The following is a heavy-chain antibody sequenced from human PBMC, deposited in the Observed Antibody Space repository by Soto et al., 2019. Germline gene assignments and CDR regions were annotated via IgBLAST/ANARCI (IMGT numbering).Heavy chain of an antibody. CDR2: ITGRGIST. D-gene: IGHD5-18*01. Sequence: VQLLESGGGLVRRGESLRLSCVASGFPFAAGAMNWVRQAPVQGLEWVSTITGRGISTYYADSVRGRFTISRDDSQNTLYLQMNSLRVEDTAVYYCAKDRYGGSGGGLESWGQGALVTVSS. V-gene: IGHV3-23*01. CDR1: GFPFAAGA. J-gene: IGHJ4*02. CDR3: AKDRYGGSGGGLES.